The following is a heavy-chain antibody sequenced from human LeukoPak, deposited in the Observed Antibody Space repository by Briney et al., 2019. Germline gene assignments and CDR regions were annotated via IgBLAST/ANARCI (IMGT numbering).Heavy chain of an antibody. V-gene: IGHV4-59*01. CDR2: IYYKGST. CDR1: GGSISSYY. J-gene: IGHJ4*02. D-gene: IGHD3-10*01. CDR3: ARSYGSGSYFDY. Sequence: SETLSLTCTVSGGSISSYYWSWLRQSSGKGLEWIGYIYYKGSTNYNPSLKTRVTISVDTSKNQFSLKLSSVTAADTAVYYCARSYGSGSYFDYWGQGTLVTVSS.